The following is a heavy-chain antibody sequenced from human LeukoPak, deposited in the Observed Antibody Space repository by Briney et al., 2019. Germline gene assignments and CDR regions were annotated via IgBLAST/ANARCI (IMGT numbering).Heavy chain of an antibody. CDR1: GGSISSYY. J-gene: IGHJ6*03. D-gene: IGHD5-12*01. CDR3: ARGDSGYDLGYYYMDV. Sequence: SETLSLTCTVSGGSISSYYWSWIRQPPGKGLEWIGYIYYSGSTNYNPSLKSRVTISVDTSKNQFSLKLSSVTAADPAVYYCARGDSGYDLGYYYMDVWGKGTTVTISS. CDR2: IYYSGST. V-gene: IGHV4-59*01.